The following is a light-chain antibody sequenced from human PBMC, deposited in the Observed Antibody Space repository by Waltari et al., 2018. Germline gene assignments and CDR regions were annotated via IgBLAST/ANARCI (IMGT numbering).Light chain of an antibody. CDR3: QQYSNWPYT. CDR2: VAS. Sequence: EIVMTQSPVTMSVAPGERVTLSCRASQSVPTNLAWYQQKPGQPPRLLIYVASTRATGVPARFSGSGSGTEFTLTISSLESEDFAVYYCQQYSNWPYTFGQGTKLEIK. CDR1: QSVPTN. V-gene: IGKV3-15*01. J-gene: IGKJ2*01.